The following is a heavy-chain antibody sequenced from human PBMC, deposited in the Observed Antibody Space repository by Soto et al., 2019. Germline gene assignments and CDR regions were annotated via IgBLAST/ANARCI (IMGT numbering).Heavy chain of an antibody. CDR1: GFTFSDYY. V-gene: IGHV3-11*01. CDR2: ISSSGSTI. Sequence: GGSLRLSCAASGFTFSDYYMSWIRQAPGKGLEWVSYISSSGSTIYYADSVKGRFTISRDNAKNSLYLQMNSLRAEDTAVYYCAREEPTYYDSSGSPNFQHWGQGTLVTVSS. CDR3: AREEPTYYDSSGSPNFQH. D-gene: IGHD3-22*01. J-gene: IGHJ1*01.